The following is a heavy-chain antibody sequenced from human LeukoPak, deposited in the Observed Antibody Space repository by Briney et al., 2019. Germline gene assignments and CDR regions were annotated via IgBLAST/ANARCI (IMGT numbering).Heavy chain of an antibody. CDR1: EYTFTSYD. CDR3: ARGSWGEIAGRKSFEF. J-gene: IGHJ4*02. Sequence: ASVKVSCKASEYTFTSYDINWVRQATGQGLEWMGWMNPNSGNTGYAQKFQGRVTMTRVTSISTAYMELNNLTSEDTAVYYCARGSWGEIAGRKSFEFWGQGSLVTVSP. CDR2: MNPNSGNT. D-gene: IGHD6-6*01. V-gene: IGHV1-8*01.